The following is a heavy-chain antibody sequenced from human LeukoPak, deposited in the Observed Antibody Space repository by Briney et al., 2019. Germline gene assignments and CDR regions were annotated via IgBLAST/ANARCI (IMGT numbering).Heavy chain of an antibody. CDR2: IYTSGST. D-gene: IGHD6-6*01. CDR1: GGSFSGFY. V-gene: IGHV4-59*10. Sequence: PSETLSLTCAVYGGSFSGFYWSWIRQPAGKGLEWIGRIYTSGSTNYNPSLKSRVTMSVDTSKNQFSLKLSSVTAADTAVYYCARKSHSSSSLDYFDYWGQGTLVTVSS. CDR3: ARKSHSSSSLDYFDY. J-gene: IGHJ4*02.